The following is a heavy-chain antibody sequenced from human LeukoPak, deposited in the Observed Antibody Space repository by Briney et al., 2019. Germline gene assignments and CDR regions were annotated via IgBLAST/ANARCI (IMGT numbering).Heavy chain of an antibody. J-gene: IGHJ3*02. CDR1: GYSISSGYY. CDR2: IYHSGST. D-gene: IGHD6-19*01. V-gene: IGHV4-38-2*02. Sequence: PSETLSLTCSVSGYSISSGYYWGWIRQPPGKGLEWIGYIYHSGSTYYNPSLKSRVTISVDTSKNQFSLKLSSVTAADTAMFYCARERAVADFDAFDIWGQGTMVTVSS. CDR3: ARERAVADFDAFDI.